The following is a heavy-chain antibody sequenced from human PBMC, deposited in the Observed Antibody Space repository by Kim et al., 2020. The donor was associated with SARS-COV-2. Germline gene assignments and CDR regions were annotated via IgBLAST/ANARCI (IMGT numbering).Heavy chain of an antibody. D-gene: IGHD1-26*01. Sequence: GSLRLSCAASGFTFSNDAMGWVRQAPGKGLEWVSGITGSGDATSYADSVKGRFTMSRDNYKNTLYLQMNSLRGEDTAVYYCAKRSGSYGYFDFWGQGTL. CDR2: ITGSGDAT. V-gene: IGHV3-23*01. CDR3: AKRSGSYGYFDF. J-gene: IGHJ4*02. CDR1: GFTFSNDA.